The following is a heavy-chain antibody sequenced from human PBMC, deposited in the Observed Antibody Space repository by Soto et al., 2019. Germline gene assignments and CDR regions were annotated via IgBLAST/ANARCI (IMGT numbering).Heavy chain of an antibody. Sequence: PGGSLRLSCAASGFTFSSYDMHWVRQATGKGLEWVSAIGTAGDPYYPGSVKGRFTISRENAKNSLYLQMNSLRAGDTAVYYCARGRSIAAAGPEDDAFDIWGQGTMLTVSS. J-gene: IGHJ3*02. CDR3: ARGRSIAAAGPEDDAFDI. CDR1: GFTFSSYD. V-gene: IGHV3-13*05. CDR2: IGTAGDP. D-gene: IGHD6-13*01.